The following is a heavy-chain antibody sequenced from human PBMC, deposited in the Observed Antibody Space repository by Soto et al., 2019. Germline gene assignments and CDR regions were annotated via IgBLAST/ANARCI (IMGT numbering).Heavy chain of an antibody. Sequence: GGSLRLSCTGSGFPFSAYNIHWVRQAPGKGLEWVSSITVGSSHIYQPNSMKGRFTISRDDAKNSVYLQIDSLRDEDTALYYCSRSPEVGVRGAYWGQGTLVTVSS. CDR2: ITVGSSHI. CDR3: SRSPEVGVRGAY. D-gene: IGHD3-16*01. CDR1: GFPFSAYN. V-gene: IGHV3-21*01. J-gene: IGHJ4*02.